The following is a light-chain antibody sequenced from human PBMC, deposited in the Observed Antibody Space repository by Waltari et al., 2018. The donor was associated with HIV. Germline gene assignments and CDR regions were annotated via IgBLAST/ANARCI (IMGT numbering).Light chain of an antibody. Sequence: TQSPATISVSPGGKVTVSCRASQNVDDKLAWYQQKPGQSPRLLIYHSSVRAAGVPTRFGGAGFATNFTLTITSLQSEDFALYFCQQYHHWPPLTFGGGSRVELK. V-gene: IGKV3D-15*01. CDR2: HSS. CDR3: QQYHHWPPLT. CDR1: QNVDDK. J-gene: IGKJ4*01.